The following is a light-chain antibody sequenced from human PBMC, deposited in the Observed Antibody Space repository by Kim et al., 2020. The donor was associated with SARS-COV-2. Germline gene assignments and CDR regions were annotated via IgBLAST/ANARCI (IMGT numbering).Light chain of an antibody. CDR3: QSYDSSLSGYV. CDR1: SSNIGAGYD. J-gene: IGLJ1*01. CDR2: GNS. Sequence: VTISCTGSSSNIGAGYDVHWYQQLPGTGPKLLIYGNSNRPSGVPDRLSGSKSGTSASLAITGLQAEDEADYYCQSYDSSLSGYVFGTGTKVTVL. V-gene: IGLV1-40*01.